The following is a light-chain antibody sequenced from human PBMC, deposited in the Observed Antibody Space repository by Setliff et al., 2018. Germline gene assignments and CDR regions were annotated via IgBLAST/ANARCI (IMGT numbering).Light chain of an antibody. CDR2: DVR. V-gene: IGLV2-11*01. J-gene: IGLJ1*01. Sequence: LTQPRSVSGSPGRSVTISCTGTSSDVGAYNYASWYQQHPGKVPKLMIYDVRKRPSGVPDRFSGSKSGNTASLTISGLQAEDEADYYCCSYTGFSYVFGSGTKVTVL. CDR3: CSYTGFSYV. CDR1: SSDVGAYNY.